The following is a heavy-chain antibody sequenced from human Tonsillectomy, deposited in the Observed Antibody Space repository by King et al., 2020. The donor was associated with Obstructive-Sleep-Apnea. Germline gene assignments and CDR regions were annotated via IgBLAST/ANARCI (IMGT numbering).Heavy chain of an antibody. CDR1: GGSISSYY. V-gene: IGHV4-59*01. CDR3: ARDYPAMGGFDY. J-gene: IGHJ4*02. CDR2: IYYSGST. Sequence: VQLQESGPGLVKPSETLSLTCTVSGGSISSYYWSWIRQPPGKGLEWIGYIYYSGSTNYNPSLKSRVTISVDTSKNQFSLKLRSVTAADTAVYYCARDYPAMGGFDYWGQGTLVTVSS. D-gene: IGHD5-18*01.